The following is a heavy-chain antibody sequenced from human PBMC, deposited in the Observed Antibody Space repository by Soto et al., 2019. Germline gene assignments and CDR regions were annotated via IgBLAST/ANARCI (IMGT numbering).Heavy chain of an antibody. CDR2: ISAYNGNT. J-gene: IGHJ1*01. CDR3: ARDPSPPHRFGESRAEHFQH. D-gene: IGHD3-10*01. CDR1: GYTFTSYG. V-gene: IGHV1-18*01. Sequence: ASVKVSCKASGYTFTSYGISWVRQAPGQGLEGMGWISAYNGNTNYAQKLQGRVTMTTDTSTSTAYMELRSLRSDDTAVYSCARDPSPPHRFGESRAEHFQHWGQGTLVTVSS.